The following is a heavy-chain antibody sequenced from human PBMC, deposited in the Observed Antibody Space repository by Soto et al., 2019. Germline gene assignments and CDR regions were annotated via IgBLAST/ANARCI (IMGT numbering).Heavy chain of an antibody. Sequence: QVQLVQSGAVVKKPGSSVKVSCKASGGTFSSYAISWVRQAPGQGLEWMGGIIPIFGTANYAQKFQGRVTITADKSTSTAYMELTSLRSEDTAVYYCARDGVGATHKFGYWGQGTLVTVSS. CDR3: ARDGVGATHKFGY. CDR1: GGTFSSYA. J-gene: IGHJ4*02. D-gene: IGHD1-26*01. V-gene: IGHV1-69*06. CDR2: IIPIFGTA.